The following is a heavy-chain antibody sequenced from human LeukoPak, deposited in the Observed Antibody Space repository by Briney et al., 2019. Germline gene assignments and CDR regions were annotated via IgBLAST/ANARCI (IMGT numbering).Heavy chain of an antibody. CDR3: ARDISGNYFDY. Sequence: GGSLRLSCAASGFTFSDYYMSWIRQAPGKGLEWVSYISTSSSYTNYADSVKGRFTIYRDNAKNSLYLQMNSLRAEDTAVYYCARDISGNYFDYWGQGTLVTVSS. V-gene: IGHV3-11*05. CDR1: GFTFSDYY. J-gene: IGHJ4*02. D-gene: IGHD3-10*01. CDR2: ISTSSSYT.